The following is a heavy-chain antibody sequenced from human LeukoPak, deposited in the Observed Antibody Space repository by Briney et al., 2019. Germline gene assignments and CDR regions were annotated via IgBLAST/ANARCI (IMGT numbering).Heavy chain of an antibody. V-gene: IGHV1-2*06. CDR2: INPNSGGT. CDR1: GYTFTGYY. D-gene: IGHD2-15*01. Sequence: ASVKVSCKASGYTFTGYYMHWVRQAPGQGLEWMGRINPNSGGTNYAQKFQGRVTMTRDTSISTAYMELSRLRSGDTAVYYCARAGSPKYCSGGSCYSRGYNWFDPWGQGTLVTVSS. CDR3: ARAGSPKYCSGGSCYSRGYNWFDP. J-gene: IGHJ5*02.